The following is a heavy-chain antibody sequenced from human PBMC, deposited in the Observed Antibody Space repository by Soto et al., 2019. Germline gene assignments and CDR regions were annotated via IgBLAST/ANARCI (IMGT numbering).Heavy chain of an antibody. D-gene: IGHD2-15*01. Sequence: PSETLSLTCAVYGGSFSGYYWSWIRQPPGKGLEWIGEINHSGSTNYNPSLKSRVTISVDTSKNQFSLKLSSVTAADTAVYYCARGRVVVAAATRSSYYYYGMDVWGQGTTVTVSS. J-gene: IGHJ6*02. CDR3: ARGRVVVAAATRSSYYYYGMDV. CDR1: GGSFSGYY. CDR2: INHSGST. V-gene: IGHV4-34*01.